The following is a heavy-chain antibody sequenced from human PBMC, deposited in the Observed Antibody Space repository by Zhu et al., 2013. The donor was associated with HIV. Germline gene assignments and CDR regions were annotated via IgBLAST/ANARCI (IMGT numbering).Heavy chain of an antibody. D-gene: IGHD3-22*01. CDR2: TNPNSGGT. V-gene: IGHV1-2*02. CDR1: GYTFTSYG. CDR3: ARDYYDSSGYHDAFDI. Sequence: QVQLVQSGGELKKPGASVKVSCKASGYTFTSYGITWVRQAPGQGLEWMGWTNPNSGGTNYVQKFQGRVTMTRDTSISTVYMELSRLRSDDTAVYYCARDYYDSSGYHDAFDIWGQGTSGHRLL. J-gene: IGHJ3*02.